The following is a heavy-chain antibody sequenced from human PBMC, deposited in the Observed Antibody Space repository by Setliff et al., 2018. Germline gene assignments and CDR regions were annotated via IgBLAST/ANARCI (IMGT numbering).Heavy chain of an antibody. J-gene: IGHJ3*02. CDR3: ATDHMPASGTSAFDI. CDR1: GGTFNTYV. Sequence: ASVKVSCKASGGTFNTYVISWVRQAPSQGLEWTGMTIPIFGTSNYAQKFQARVTMTTDESTSTAYMELSSLTSEDTAVYYCATDHMPASGTSAFDIWGQGTVVTVSS. CDR2: TIPIFGTS. D-gene: IGHD6-13*01. V-gene: IGHV1-69*05.